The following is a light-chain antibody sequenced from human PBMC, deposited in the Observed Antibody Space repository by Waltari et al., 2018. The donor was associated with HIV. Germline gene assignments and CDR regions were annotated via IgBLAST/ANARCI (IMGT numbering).Light chain of an antibody. CDR1: SSNIGAGYH. CDR3: QSHDSSLSGYV. Sequence: PPSVSGAPGQRVTISCTGSSSNIGAGYHVHWYQQLPGTAPKLLIYGNSNRPSGVPDRFSGSKSGTSASLAITGLQAEDEADYHCQSHDSSLSGYVFGTGTKVTVL. CDR2: GNS. V-gene: IGLV1-40*01. J-gene: IGLJ1*01.